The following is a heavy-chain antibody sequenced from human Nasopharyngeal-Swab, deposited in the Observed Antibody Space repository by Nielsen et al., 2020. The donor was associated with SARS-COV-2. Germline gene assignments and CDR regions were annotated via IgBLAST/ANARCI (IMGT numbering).Heavy chain of an antibody. CDR3: ARSYSSGWREYYYYGMDV. J-gene: IGHJ6*02. Sequence: GGSLRLSCAASGFTFSSYWMSWVRQAPGKGLEWVAKIKQDGSEKTYVDSVKGRFTISRDNAKNSLYLQMSSLRAEDTAVYYCARSYSSGWREYYYYGMDVWGQGTTVTVSS. CDR1: GFTFSSYW. CDR2: IKQDGSEK. V-gene: IGHV3-7*01. D-gene: IGHD6-19*01.